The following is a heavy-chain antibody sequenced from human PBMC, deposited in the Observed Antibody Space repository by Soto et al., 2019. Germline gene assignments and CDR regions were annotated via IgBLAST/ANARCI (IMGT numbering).Heavy chain of an antibody. V-gene: IGHV1-2*04. CDR1: GYTFTGYY. J-gene: IGHJ3*02. CDR3: ARNLVGATDDAFDI. Sequence: ASVKVSCKASGYTFTGYYMHWVRQAPGQGLEWMGWINPNSGGTNYAQKFQGWVTMTRDTSISTAYMELSRLRSDDTVVYYCARNLVGATDDAFDIWGQGTMVTVSS. CDR2: INPNSGGT. D-gene: IGHD1-26*01.